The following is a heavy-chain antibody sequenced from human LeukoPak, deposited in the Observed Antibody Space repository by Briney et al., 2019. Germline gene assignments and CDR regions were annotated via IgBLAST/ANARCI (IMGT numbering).Heavy chain of an antibody. Sequence: GGSLRLSCAASGFTFSDYSMNWVRQAPGKGLEWVSTLYNTGNTYYANSVKGRFSISRDNSKNTLFLQMNSLRAEDTAVYYCARLTADGRLYFVDWGPGTLVTVSS. CDR3: ARLTADGRLYFVD. V-gene: IGHV3-53*01. J-gene: IGHJ4*02. CDR1: GFTFSDYS. CDR2: LYNTGNT. D-gene: IGHD6-13*01.